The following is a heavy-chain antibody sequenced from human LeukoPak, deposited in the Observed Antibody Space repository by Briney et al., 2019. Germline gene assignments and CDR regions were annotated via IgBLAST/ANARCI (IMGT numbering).Heavy chain of an antibody. Sequence: GGSLRLSRAASGFTFSSYAMHWVRQAPGKGLEWVAVISYDGSNKYYADSVKGRFTISRDNSKNTLYLQMNSLRAEDTAVYYCAKTPERNYGSGSSFDYWGQGTLVTVSS. CDR1: GFTFSSYA. CDR2: ISYDGSNK. CDR3: AKTPERNYGSGSSFDY. J-gene: IGHJ4*02. V-gene: IGHV3-30-3*02. D-gene: IGHD3-10*01.